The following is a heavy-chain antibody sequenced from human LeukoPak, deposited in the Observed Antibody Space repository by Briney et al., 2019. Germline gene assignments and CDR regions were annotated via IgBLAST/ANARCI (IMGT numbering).Heavy chain of an antibody. CDR3: AKGTSSLGDY. J-gene: IGHJ4*02. CDR2: ISGSGGST. V-gene: IGHV3-23*01. D-gene: IGHD3/OR15-3a*01. CDR1: GFTFSGYA. Sequence: GGSLRLSCAASGFTFSGYAMSWVRQAPGKGLEGVSAISGSGGSTYYADSVKGRFTISRDNSKNTLYLQMNSLSAEDTAVYYCAKGTSSLGDYWGQGTLVTVSS.